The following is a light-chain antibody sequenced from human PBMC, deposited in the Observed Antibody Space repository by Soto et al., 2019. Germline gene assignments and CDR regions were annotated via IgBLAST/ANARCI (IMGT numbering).Light chain of an antibody. CDR2: GAS. CDR1: LSITNNY. Sequence: EIVLTQSPGTLSFSPGERATLSCRTSLSITNNYLAWYQQKACQVPRLLLYGASTRPTGIPDRFSGSGSGTVFTLTITRLEPDDFAVYYCQHYGSSPRTFGQGTKVDIK. CDR3: QHYGSSPRT. J-gene: IGKJ1*01. V-gene: IGKV3-20*01.